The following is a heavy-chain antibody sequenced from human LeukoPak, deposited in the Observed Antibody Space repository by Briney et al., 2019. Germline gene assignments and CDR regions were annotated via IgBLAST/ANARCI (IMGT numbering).Heavy chain of an antibody. CDR3: AKANRYCSGGSCSTYDY. J-gene: IGHJ4*02. D-gene: IGHD2-15*01. V-gene: IGHV3-23*01. CDR2: ISGSGGST. CDR1: GFTFSSYG. Sequence: PGGSLRLSCAASGFTFSSYGMSWVRQAPGKGPEWVSAISGSGGSTYYADSVKGRFTISRDNSKNTLYLQMNSLRAEDTAVYYCAKANRYCSGGSCSTYDYWGQGTLVTVSS.